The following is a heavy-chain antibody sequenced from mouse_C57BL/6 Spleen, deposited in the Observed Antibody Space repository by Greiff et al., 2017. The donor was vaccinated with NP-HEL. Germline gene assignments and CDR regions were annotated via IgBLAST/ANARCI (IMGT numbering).Heavy chain of an antibody. CDR2: IYPSDSET. Sequence: VKLQQPGAELVRPGSSVKLSCKASGYTFTSYWMDWVKQRPGQGLEWIGNIYPSDSETHYNQKFKDKATLTVDKSSSTAYMQLSSLTSEDSAVYYCARWGPFNYFDYWGQGTTLTVSS. J-gene: IGHJ2*01. CDR1: GYTFTSYW. CDR3: ARWGPFNYFDY. V-gene: IGHV1-61*01.